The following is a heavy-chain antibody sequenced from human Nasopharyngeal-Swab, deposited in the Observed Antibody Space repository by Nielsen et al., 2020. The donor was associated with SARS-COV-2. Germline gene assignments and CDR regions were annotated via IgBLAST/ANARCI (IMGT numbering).Heavy chain of an antibody. D-gene: IGHD6-19*01. V-gene: IGHV3-43*01. J-gene: IGHJ4*02. Sequence: GESLKISCAASGFSFGDYTMHWVRQALGKGLECVALIGWSGGSIFYADSVKGRFTISRDNSKNSLYLEMNSLTTEDTAFYYCAKDRGGSAWALDYWGQGTLVTVSS. CDR3: AKDRGGSAWALDY. CDR1: GFSFGDYT. CDR2: IGWSGGSI.